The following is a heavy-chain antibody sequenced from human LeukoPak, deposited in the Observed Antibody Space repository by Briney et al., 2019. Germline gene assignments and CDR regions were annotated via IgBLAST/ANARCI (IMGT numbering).Heavy chain of an antibody. CDR1: GFTFSSYA. D-gene: IGHD2-15*01. J-gene: IGHJ3*02. V-gene: IGHV3-30*04. CDR3: ARDIGYCSGGSCSNDAFDI. CDR2: ISYDGSNK. Sequence: GGSPRLSCAASGFTFSSYAMHWVRQAPGKGLGWVAFISYDGSNKYYADSVKGRFTTSRDNSKNTLYLQMNSLRAEDTAVYYCARDIGYCSGGSCSNDAFDIWGQGTMVTVSS.